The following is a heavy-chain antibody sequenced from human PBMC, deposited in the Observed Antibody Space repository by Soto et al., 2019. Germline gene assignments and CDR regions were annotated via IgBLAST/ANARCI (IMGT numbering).Heavy chain of an antibody. CDR3: ATGGPQGGVYYYYGMDV. J-gene: IGHJ6*02. CDR1: GGTFSSYA. CDR2: IIPIFGTA. V-gene: IGHV1-69*01. D-gene: IGHD2-8*01. Sequence: QVQLVQSGAEVKKPGSSVKVSCKASGGTFSSYAISWVRQAPGQGLEWMGGIIPIFGTANYAQKFQGRVTITADESTSTAYMELSSLRSEDTAVYYCATGGPQGGVYYYYGMDVWGQGTTVTVSS.